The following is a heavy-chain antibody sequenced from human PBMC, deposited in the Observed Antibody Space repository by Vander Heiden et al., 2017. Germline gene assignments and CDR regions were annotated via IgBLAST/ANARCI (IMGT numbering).Heavy chain of an antibody. CDR3: AHASRDGYNFVGY. D-gene: IGHD5-12*01. CDR2: VYWNDGK. CDR1: GFPLSTSGVG. V-gene: IGHV2-5*01. Sequence: QITLKQSGPTLVKPTQTLTLTCTVPGFPLSTSGVGLGWIRQPPGKALEWLALVYWNDGKRYSPSLMNRLTITKDTSKNQVVLTMTNMDPLDTATYYCAHASRDGYNFVGYWGQGTLVTVSS. J-gene: IGHJ4*02.